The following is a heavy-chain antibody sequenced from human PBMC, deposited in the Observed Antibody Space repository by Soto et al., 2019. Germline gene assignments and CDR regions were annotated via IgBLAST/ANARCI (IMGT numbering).Heavy chain of an antibody. CDR2: IDYSGHT. D-gene: IGHD3-16*01. CDR3: VRHVLHRGIMITFGGPLGI. Sequence: LQESGPGLVKPSETLSLTCSVSGDSITSRSYYWGWIRQPPGKGLEWIASIDYSGHTYYGQYLKGRVTMTADTSNNKFALGLTAVTAADTAVYYCVRHVLHRGIMITFGGPLGIWGQLTIVTVSS. CDR1: GDSITSRSYY. J-gene: IGHJ3*02. V-gene: IGHV4-39*01.